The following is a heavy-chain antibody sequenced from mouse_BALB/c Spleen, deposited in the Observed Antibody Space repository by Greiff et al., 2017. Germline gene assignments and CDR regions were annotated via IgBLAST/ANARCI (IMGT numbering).Heavy chain of an antibody. V-gene: IGHV2-9*02. D-gene: IGHD2-4*01. CDR1: GFSLTSYG. J-gene: IGHJ1*01. CDR2: IWAGGST. CDR3: ARVYDYDWYFDV. Sequence: VQRVESGPGLVAPSQSLSITCTVSGFSLTSYGVHWVRQPPGKGLEWLGVIWAGGSTNYNSALMSRLSISKDNSKSQVFLKMNSLQNDDTAMYYCARVYDYDWYFDVWGAGTTVTVSS.